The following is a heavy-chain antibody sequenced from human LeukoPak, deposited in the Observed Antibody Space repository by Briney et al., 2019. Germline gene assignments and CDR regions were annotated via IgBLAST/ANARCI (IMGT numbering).Heavy chain of an antibody. J-gene: IGHJ2*01. CDR3: ATKRLLYTDYYRYFDV. CDR2: MHFSGST. V-gene: IGHV4-39*01. D-gene: IGHD3-9*01. Sequence: PSETLSLTCTVSGGSISSSHYYWGWVRQPPGRGLEWIGNMHFSGSTYYNPSLKSRVTLSVDTSKNQFSMELNSVTAADTVVYFCATKRLLYTDYYRYFDVWGRGTLVTVS. CDR1: GGSISSSHYY.